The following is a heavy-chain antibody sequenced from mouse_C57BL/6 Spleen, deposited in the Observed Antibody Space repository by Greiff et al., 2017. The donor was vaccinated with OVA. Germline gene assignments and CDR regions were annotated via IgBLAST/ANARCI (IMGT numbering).Heavy chain of an antibody. CDR3: TRGGAYGSSPFDY. Sequence: EVQGVESGEGLVKPGGSLKLSCAASGFTFSSYAMSWVRQTPEKRLEWVAYISSGGDYIYYADTVKGRFTISRDNARNTLYLQMSSLKSEDTAMYYCTRGGAYGSSPFDYWGQGTTLTVSS. D-gene: IGHD1-1*01. J-gene: IGHJ2*01. V-gene: IGHV5-9-1*02. CDR1: GFTFSSYA. CDR2: ISSGGDYI.